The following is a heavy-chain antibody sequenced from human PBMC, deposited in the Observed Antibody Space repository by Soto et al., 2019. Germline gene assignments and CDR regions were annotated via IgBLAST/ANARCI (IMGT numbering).Heavy chain of an antibody. V-gene: IGHV3-30*03. CDR3: VRYSSGWYQYYFVY. D-gene: IGHD6-19*01. CDR2: ISYDGSNT. CDR1: GFTFISYG. Sequence: GGSLRLSCVASGFTFISYGMHWVLQAPGKGLERVAIISYDGSNTYYADSVKGRFTISRDNSKNTLYLQMSSLRAEDTAVYYCVRYSSGWYQYYFVYWCQGTRVTVFS. J-gene: IGHJ4*02.